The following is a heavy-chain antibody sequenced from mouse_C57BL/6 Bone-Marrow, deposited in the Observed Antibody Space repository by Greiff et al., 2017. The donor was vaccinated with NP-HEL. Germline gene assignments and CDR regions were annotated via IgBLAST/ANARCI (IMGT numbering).Heavy chain of an antibody. Sequence: VQLVESGAELVRPGTSVKVSCKASGYAFTNYLIEWVKQRPGQGLEWIGVINPGSGGTNYNEKFKGKATLTADKSSSTAYMQLSSLTSEDSAVYFCARRPWVYFDYWGQGTTLTVSS. V-gene: IGHV1-54*01. CDR1: GYAFTNYL. J-gene: IGHJ2*01. CDR3: ARRPWVYFDY. D-gene: IGHD4-1*01. CDR2: INPGSGGT.